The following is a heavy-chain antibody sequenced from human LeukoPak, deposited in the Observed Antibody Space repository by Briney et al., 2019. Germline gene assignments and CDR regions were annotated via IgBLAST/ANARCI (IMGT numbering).Heavy chain of an antibody. CDR2: IYYSGST. J-gene: IGHJ3*02. V-gene: IGHV4-39*07. Sequence: SETLSLTCSVSGGSISSSSYYWGWIRQPPGKGLEWIGSIYYSGSTFYNPSLKSRVTMSVDTSNNQFSLRLSSVTAADTAVYYCARDGGVVVPSAPSAFDIWGQGTMVTVSS. D-gene: IGHD2-2*01. CDR3: ARDGGVVVPSAPSAFDI. CDR1: GGSISSSSYY.